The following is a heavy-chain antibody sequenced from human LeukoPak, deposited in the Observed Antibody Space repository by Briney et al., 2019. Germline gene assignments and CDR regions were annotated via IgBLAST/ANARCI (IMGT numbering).Heavy chain of an antibody. Sequence: GASVKVSCKASGYTFTSYAMHWVRQAAGQRLEWMGWINAGNGNTKYSQKFQGRVTITRDTSASTAYMELSSLRSEDTAVYYCARVKFWSGYELFDYWGQGTLVTVSS. V-gene: IGHV1-3*01. CDR2: INAGNGNT. J-gene: IGHJ4*02. D-gene: IGHD3-3*01. CDR1: GYTFTSYA. CDR3: ARVKFWSGYELFDY.